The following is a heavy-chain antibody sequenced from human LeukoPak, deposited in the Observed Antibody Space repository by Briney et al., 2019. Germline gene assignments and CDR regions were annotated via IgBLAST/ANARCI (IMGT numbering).Heavy chain of an antibody. V-gene: IGHV5-10-1*01. D-gene: IGHD6-13*01. J-gene: IGHJ5*02. CDR1: VYSFTSYW. CDR3: ARHESKSIAAATP. Sequence: TGESLKISCKGSVYSFTSYWISWVRQMPGKGLEWMGRIDPSDSYTNYSPSFQGHVTISADKSISTAYLQWSSLKASDTAMYYCARHESKSIAAATPWGQGTLVTVSS. CDR2: IDPSDSYT.